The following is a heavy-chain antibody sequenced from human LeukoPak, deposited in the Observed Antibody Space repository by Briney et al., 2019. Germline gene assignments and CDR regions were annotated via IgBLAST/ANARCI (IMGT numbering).Heavy chain of an antibody. V-gene: IGHV3-23*01. CDR1: GFTFGDYS. J-gene: IGHJ3*02. D-gene: IGHD1-26*01. CDR3: AKDFVARNGALDAFDI. Sequence: GGSLRLSCAASGFTFGDYSMNWVRKTPGKGLEWVASIGDGGVDADYADSMKGRFTVSRDNSKNTLYLQMNSLRVEDTATYYCAKDFVARNGALDAFDIWGQGARVTVSS. CDR2: IGDGGVDA.